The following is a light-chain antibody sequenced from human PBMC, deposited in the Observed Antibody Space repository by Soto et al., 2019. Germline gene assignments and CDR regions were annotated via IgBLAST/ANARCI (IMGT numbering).Light chain of an antibody. V-gene: IGLV2-8*01. J-gene: IGLJ1*01. CDR1: SSDVGGYNY. CDR3: SSYAGRNNGRV. Sequence: QSALTQPPSASGSPGQSVTISCTGTSSDVGGYNYVSWYQQHPGKVPKLMIYEVSKRPSGVPDRFSGSKSGNTASLTVSGLEGEDEADYYCSSYAGRNNGRVFGTGTKLTVL. CDR2: EVS.